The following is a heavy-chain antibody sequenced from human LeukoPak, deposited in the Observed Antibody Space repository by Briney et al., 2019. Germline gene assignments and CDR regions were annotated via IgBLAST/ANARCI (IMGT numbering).Heavy chain of an antibody. D-gene: IGHD2-21*01. CDR3: AREFRGYCGGDCPGLYYYYYYMDV. CDR1: GFTFSSYA. CDR2: ISGSGGST. Sequence: GGSLRLSCAASGFTFSSYAMSWVRQAPGKGLEWVSAISGSGGSTYYADSVKGRFTISRDNAKNSLYLQMNSLRAEDTAVYYCAREFRGYCGGDCPGLYYYYYYMDVWGKGTTVTVSS. V-gene: IGHV3-23*01. J-gene: IGHJ6*03.